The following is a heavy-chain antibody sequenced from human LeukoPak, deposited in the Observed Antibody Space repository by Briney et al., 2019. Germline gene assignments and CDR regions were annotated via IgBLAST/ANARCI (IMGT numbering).Heavy chain of an antibody. J-gene: IGHJ4*02. Sequence: GGSLRLSCAASGFTFSSYGMHWVRQAPGKGLEWVAVISHDGSNKYYADSVKGRFTISRDNSKNTLYLQMNSLRADDTAVYYCAKDLKEYYFDYWGQGTLVTVSS. CDR3: AKDLKEYYFDY. CDR2: ISHDGSNK. V-gene: IGHV3-30*18. CDR1: GFTFSSYG.